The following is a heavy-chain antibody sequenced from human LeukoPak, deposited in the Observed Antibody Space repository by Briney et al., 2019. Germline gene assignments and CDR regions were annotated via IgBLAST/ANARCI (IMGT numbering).Heavy chain of an antibody. Sequence: PGGSLRLSCAASGFTVSNNYMSWVRQAPGKGLEWVSVIYSGDNTYYVESVKGRFTISRDNSKNTLFLQMNRLRAEDTAVYYCARRRVLDASFDYWGQGTLVTVSS. J-gene: IGHJ4*02. V-gene: IGHV3-66*02. CDR3: ARRRVLDASFDY. D-gene: IGHD3-16*01. CDR1: GFTVSNNY. CDR2: IYSGDNT.